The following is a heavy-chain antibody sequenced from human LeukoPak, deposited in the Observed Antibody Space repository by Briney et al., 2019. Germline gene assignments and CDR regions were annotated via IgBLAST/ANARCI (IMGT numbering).Heavy chain of an antibody. Sequence: GGSLRLSCAASGFTFSIYSMNWVRQAPGKGLEWVSHISGNRDTIYHADSVKGRFTVSRDNAENSLYLQMHSLRDEDTAVYYCASIWFGVPSDYWGQGTLVTVSS. CDR3: ASIWFGVPSDY. V-gene: IGHV3-48*02. CDR1: GFTFSIYS. CDR2: ISGNRDTI. D-gene: IGHD3-10*01. J-gene: IGHJ4*02.